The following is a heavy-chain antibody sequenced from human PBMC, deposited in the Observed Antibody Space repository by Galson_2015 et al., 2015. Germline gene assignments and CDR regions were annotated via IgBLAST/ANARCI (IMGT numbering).Heavy chain of an antibody. Sequence: SLRLSCAASGFTFSSYGMHWVRQAPGKGLEWVAVISYDGSNKYYADSVKGRFTISRDNSKNTLYLQMNSLRAEDTAVYYCAKVSITMVRGEGPEFDYWGQGTLVTVSS. CDR1: GFTFSSYG. CDR3: AKVSITMVRGEGPEFDY. D-gene: IGHD3-10*01. CDR2: ISYDGSNK. J-gene: IGHJ4*02. V-gene: IGHV3-30*18.